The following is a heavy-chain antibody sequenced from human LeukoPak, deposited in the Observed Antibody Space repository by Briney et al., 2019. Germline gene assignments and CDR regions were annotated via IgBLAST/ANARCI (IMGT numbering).Heavy chain of an antibody. D-gene: IGHD6-13*01. CDR2: ISDDGSIK. J-gene: IGHJ5*02. CDR1: GFSFNSYA. CDR3: ARERIATTGTGWFDP. V-gene: IGHV3-30*04. Sequence: GRSLRLSCAASGFSFNSYAIHWVRQAPGKGLEWVAVISDDGSIKYYADSVKGRFTISRDNSKNTRYLLMNSLRTEDTAFYYCARERIATTGTGWFDPWGQGTLVTVSS.